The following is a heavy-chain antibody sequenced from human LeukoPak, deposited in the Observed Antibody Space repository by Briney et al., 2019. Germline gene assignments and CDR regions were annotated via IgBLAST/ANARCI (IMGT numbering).Heavy chain of an antibody. J-gene: IGHJ4*02. CDR3: ARDSPGAYFDY. Sequence: SETLSLTCTVSGGSISSSSYYWGWIRQPPGKGLEWIGSIYYSGNTYYNPSLKSRVTISVDTSKNQFSLNLSSVTAADTAVYYCARDSPGAYFDYWGQGTLVTVSS. CDR1: GGSISSSSYY. D-gene: IGHD3-10*01. V-gene: IGHV4-39*07. CDR2: IYYSGNT.